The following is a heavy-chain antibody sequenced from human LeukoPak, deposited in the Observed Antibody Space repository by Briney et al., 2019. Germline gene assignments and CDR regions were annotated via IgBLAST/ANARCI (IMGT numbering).Heavy chain of an antibody. CDR1: GFTFSSYW. CDR3: ARGGYYGSGRYYFDS. J-gene: IGHJ4*02. V-gene: IGHV3-74*01. CDR2: IKSDGSNT. D-gene: IGHD3-3*01. Sequence: GGSLRLSCAAPGFTFSSYWMHWVRQAPGKGLVWVSRIKSDGSNTNYADSVKGRFTISRDNAKNTLHLQMNSLRAEDTAVYYCARGGYYGSGRYYFDSWGQGTLVTVSS.